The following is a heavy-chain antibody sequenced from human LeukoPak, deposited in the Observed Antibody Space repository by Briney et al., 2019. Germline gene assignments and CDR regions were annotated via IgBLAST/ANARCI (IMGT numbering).Heavy chain of an antibody. D-gene: IGHD3-9*01. V-gene: IGHV3-23*01. CDR3: AKDEGFFDVLTGPDH. J-gene: IGHJ4*02. CDR2: ISGSGSST. Sequence: GGSLRLSCAASGFTFSSYEMNWVRQAPGKGLEWVSEISGSGSSTFYADSVKGRFTISRDNSKNTLFLQMKSLTAEDTAVYYCAKDEGFFDVLTGPDHWGQGTLVTVSS. CDR1: GFTFSSYE.